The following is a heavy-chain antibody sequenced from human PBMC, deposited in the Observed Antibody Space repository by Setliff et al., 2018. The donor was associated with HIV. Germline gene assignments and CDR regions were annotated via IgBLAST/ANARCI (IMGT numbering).Heavy chain of an antibody. V-gene: IGHV4-59*01. CDR2: IYFTGNT. D-gene: IGHD7-27*01. CDR1: GGSICNYY. CDR3: ARGIDWGHFYYYYMDV. Sequence: SETLSLTCTVSGGSICNYYWSWIRQPPGKGLEWIGYIYFTGNTNYNPSLKSRVTISLDTSKNQFSLKLSSVTAADTAVYFCARGIDWGHFYYYYMDVWGKGTTVTVLL. J-gene: IGHJ6*03.